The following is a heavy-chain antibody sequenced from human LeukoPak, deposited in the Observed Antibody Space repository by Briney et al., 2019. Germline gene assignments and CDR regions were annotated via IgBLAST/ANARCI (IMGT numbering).Heavy chain of an antibody. CDR1: GFTFSSYS. J-gene: IGHJ3*02. D-gene: IGHD4/OR15-4a*01. Sequence: PGGSLRLSCAASGFTFSSYSMNWVRQAPGKGLEWVSSISSSSSYIYYADSVKGRFTISRDNAKNTLYLQMNSLRAEGTAVYYCARGMYGGLGHDAFDIWGQGTMVTVSS. V-gene: IGHV3-21*01. CDR2: ISSSSSYI. CDR3: ARGMYGGLGHDAFDI.